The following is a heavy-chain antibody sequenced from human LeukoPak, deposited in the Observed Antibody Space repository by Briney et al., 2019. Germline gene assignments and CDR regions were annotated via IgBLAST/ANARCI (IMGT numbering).Heavy chain of an antibody. CDR2: IKQDGSEK. CDR3: AKDPVVYHGGSGWHYFDY. J-gene: IGHJ4*02. CDR1: GFTFSSYW. Sequence: GGSLRLSCAASGFTFSSYWMSWVRQAPGKGLEWVANIKQDGSEKYYVDSVKGRFTISRDNAKNSLYLQMNSLRAEDTAVYYCAKDPVVYHGGSGWHYFDYWGQGTLVTVSS. D-gene: IGHD6-19*01. V-gene: IGHV3-7*01.